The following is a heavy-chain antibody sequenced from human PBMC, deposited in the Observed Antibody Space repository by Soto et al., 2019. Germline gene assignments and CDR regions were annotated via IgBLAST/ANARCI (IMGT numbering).Heavy chain of an antibody. CDR1: GGTFSSYA. J-gene: IGHJ6*02. D-gene: IGHD2-2*01. V-gene: IGHV1-69*13. Sequence: GASVKVSCKASGGTFSSYAISWVRQAPGQGLEWMGGIIPIFGTANYAQKFQDRVTITADESTSTAYMELSSLRSEDTAVYYCARVGYCSSTSCRYYYGMDVWGQGTTVTVSS. CDR3: ARVGYCSSTSCRYYYGMDV. CDR2: IIPIFGTA.